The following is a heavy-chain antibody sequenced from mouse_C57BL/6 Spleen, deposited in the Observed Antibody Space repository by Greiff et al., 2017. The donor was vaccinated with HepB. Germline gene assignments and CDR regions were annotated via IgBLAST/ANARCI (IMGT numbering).Heavy chain of an antibody. J-gene: IGHJ3*01. Sequence: VQLQQPGAELVKPGASVKLSCKASGYTFTSYWMHWVKQRPGQGLEWIGMIHPNSGSTNYNEKFKSKATLTADKSSSTAYMQLSSLTSEDSAVYYCAREAYYSNPAWFAYWGQGTLVTVSA. V-gene: IGHV1-64*01. CDR3: AREAYYSNPAWFAY. D-gene: IGHD2-5*01. CDR1: GYTFTSYW. CDR2: IHPNSGST.